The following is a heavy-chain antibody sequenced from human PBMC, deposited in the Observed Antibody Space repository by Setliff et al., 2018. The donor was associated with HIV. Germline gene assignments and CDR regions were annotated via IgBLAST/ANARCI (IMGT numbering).Heavy chain of an antibody. CDR3: AREMFMYTSSEGFPFDF. CDR2: MNPNSGNT. Sequence: ASVKVSCKASGGTFSSYAISWVRQATGQGLEWMGWMNPNSGNTGYAQKFQGRVSMTRDTSTNTVYLELSSLRSEDTAMYYCAREMFMYTSSEGFPFDFWGQGTLVTVSS. J-gene: IGHJ4*02. V-gene: IGHV1-8*02. CDR1: GGTFSSYA. D-gene: IGHD6-6*01.